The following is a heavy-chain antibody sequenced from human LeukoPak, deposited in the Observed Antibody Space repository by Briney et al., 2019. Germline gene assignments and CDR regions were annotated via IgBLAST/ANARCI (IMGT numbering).Heavy chain of an antibody. CDR2: ISGSGGST. CDR1: GFTFSSYA. V-gene: IGHV3-23*01. CDR3: ARRGETYYYGSGSYYIDY. J-gene: IGHJ4*02. D-gene: IGHD3-10*01. Sequence: PGGSLRLSCAASGFTFSSYAMSWVRQAPGKGLEWVSAISGSGGSTYYADSVKGRFTISRDNSKNTLYLQMNSLRAEDTAVYYCARRGETYYYGSGSYYIDYWGQGTLVTVSS.